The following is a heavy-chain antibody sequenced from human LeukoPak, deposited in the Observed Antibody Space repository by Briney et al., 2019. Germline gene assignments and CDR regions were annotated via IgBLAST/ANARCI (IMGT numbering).Heavy chain of an antibody. V-gene: IGHV3-30-3*01. J-gene: IGHJ4*02. Sequence: PGRSLRLSCAAAGFTFSSYAMHWVRQAPGQGLEWLAVISYDVSNKYYTDSVKGRFTTSRDTSRNTLYLQMNSLRAEDTAVYCCARGGSGDYVGVYWGQGTLVTVSS. CDR3: ARGGSGDYVGVY. CDR1: GFTFSSYA. CDR2: ISYDVSNK. D-gene: IGHD4-17*01.